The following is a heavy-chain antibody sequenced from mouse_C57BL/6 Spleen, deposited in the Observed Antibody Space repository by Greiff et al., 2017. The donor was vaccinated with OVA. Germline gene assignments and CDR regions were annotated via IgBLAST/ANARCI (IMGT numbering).Heavy chain of an antibody. D-gene: IGHD2-3*01. J-gene: IGHJ2*01. CDR3: ARGCDGYYVFDD. Sequence: EVQRLESGGGLVKPGGSLKLSCAASGFTFSDYGMHWVRQAPEKGLEWVAYISSGSSTIYYADTVKGRFTISRDNATTTLFLQMTSLRSEDTAMYYGARGCDGYYVFDDWGQGTTVTVSS. CDR2: ISSGSSTI. CDR1: GFTFSDYG. V-gene: IGHV5-17*01.